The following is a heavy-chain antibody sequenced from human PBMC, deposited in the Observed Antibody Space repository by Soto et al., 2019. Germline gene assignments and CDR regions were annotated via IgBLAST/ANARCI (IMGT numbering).Heavy chain of an antibody. Sequence: EVQLVESGGGLVKPGGSLRLSCAVSGFTFSSCTMNWVRQAPGKALEWVSSISSSGSMYYADSVKGRFTISRDNAKNSLYLQMNSLRAEDTAVYYCAREVQPVVRREYDYWGQGTLVTVSS. CDR1: GFTFSSCT. CDR3: AREVQPVVRREYDY. J-gene: IGHJ4*02. V-gene: IGHV3-21*01. D-gene: IGHD1-1*01. CDR2: ISSSGSM.